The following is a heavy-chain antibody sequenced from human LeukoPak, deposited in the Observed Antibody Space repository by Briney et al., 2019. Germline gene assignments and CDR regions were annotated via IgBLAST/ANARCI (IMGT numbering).Heavy chain of an antibody. CDR2: INWNGGST. CDR1: GFTFSSYS. J-gene: IGHJ6*03. Sequence: GGSLRLSCAASGFTFSSYSMNWVRQAPGKGLEWVSGINWNGGSTGYADSVKGRFTISRDNAKNSLYLQMNSLRAEDTALYYCARDGRIAAAHDYYYYYMDVWGKGTTVTVSS. D-gene: IGHD6-13*01. V-gene: IGHV3-20*04. CDR3: ARDGRIAAAHDYYYYYMDV.